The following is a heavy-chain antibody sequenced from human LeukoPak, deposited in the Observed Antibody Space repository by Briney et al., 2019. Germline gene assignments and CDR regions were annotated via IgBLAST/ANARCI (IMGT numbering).Heavy chain of an antibody. CDR2: IYYSGST. D-gene: IGHD5-12*01. CDR3: ARAGIVATSFFDY. Sequence: SETLSLTCTVSGGSISSYYWSWVRQPPGKGLEWIGYIYYSGSTNYNPSLTSRVTISVDTSKNQFSLKLSSVTAADTAVYYCARAGIVATSFFDYWGQGSLVTVSS. J-gene: IGHJ4*02. V-gene: IGHV4-59*01. CDR1: GGSISSYY.